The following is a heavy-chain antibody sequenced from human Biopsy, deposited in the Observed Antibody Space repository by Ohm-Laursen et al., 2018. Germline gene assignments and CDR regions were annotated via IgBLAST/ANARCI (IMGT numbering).Heavy chain of an antibody. Sequence: ASVKVSCKASGFSFTGYYIHWVRQAPGQGLEWMGWISPKSGGTNYAQKFQGNITMTKNTSMSTAYMEMSRLRSDDTAVYYCALQSVAQMKNFDYWGKGTLVTVSS. CDR2: ISPKSGGT. V-gene: IGHV1-2*02. J-gene: IGHJ4*02. D-gene: IGHD6-19*01. CDR3: ALQSVAQMKNFDY. CDR1: GFSFTGYY.